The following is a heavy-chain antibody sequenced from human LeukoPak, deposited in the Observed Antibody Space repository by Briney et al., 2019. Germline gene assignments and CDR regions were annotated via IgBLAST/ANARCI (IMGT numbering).Heavy chain of an antibody. Sequence: GGSLRLSCAASGFTFSSYAMSWVRQAPGKGLEWVSAISGSGGSTYYADSVKGRFTISRDNSKNTLYLQMNSLRAEDTAVYYCAKIGSVVVPAAVGGHYWGQGTLVTVSS. D-gene: IGHD2-15*01. CDR3: AKIGSVVVPAAVGGHY. J-gene: IGHJ4*02. CDR1: GFTFSSYA. V-gene: IGHV3-23*01. CDR2: ISGSGGST.